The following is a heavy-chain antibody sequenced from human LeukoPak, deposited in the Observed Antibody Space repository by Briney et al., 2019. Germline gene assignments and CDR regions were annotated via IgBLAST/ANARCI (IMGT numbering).Heavy chain of an antibody. D-gene: IGHD3-10*01. J-gene: IGHJ4*02. CDR1: GFTFSSYS. CDR3: ARDYPRGTSHPFDY. CDR2: ISSSSSYI. V-gene: IGHV3-21*01. Sequence: PGGSLRLSCAASGFTFSSYSMNWVRQAPGKGLEWVSSISSSSSYIYYADSVKGRSTISRDNAKNSLYLQMNSLRAEDTAVYYCARDYPRGTSHPFDYWGQGTLVTVSS.